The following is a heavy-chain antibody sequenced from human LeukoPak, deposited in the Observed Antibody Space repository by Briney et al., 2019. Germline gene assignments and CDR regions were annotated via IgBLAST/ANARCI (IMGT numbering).Heavy chain of an antibody. CDR2: IYPSGST. J-gene: IGHJ5*02. D-gene: IGHD1-1*01. Sequence: PSETLSLTCTVSGGSISSYYWSWIRQPAGKGLELIGRIYPSGSTNYNPSLKSRVTMSVDTSKNQFTLKLSSVTAADTAVYYCARAPTGTGGWNWFDPWGQGTLVTVSS. V-gene: IGHV4-4*07. CDR1: GGSISSYY. CDR3: ARAPTGTGGWNWFDP.